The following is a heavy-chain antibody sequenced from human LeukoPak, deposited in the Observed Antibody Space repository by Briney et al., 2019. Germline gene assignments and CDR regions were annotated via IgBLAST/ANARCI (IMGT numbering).Heavy chain of an antibody. CDR1: GGSISSGGYS. D-gene: IGHD4-17*01. Sequence: SQTLSLTCAVSGGSISSGGYSWSWIRQPPGKGLEWIGEINHSGSTNYNPSLKSRVTISVDTSKNQFSLKLSSVTAADTAVYYCARVIVDYGDRYDYWGQGTLVTVSS. CDR3: ARVIVDYGDRYDY. V-gene: IGHV4-30-2*01. CDR2: INHSGST. J-gene: IGHJ4*02.